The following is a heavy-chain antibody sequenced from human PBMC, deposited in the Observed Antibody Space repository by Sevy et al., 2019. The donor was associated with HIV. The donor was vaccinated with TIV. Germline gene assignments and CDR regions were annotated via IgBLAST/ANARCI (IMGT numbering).Heavy chain of an antibody. J-gene: IGHJ6*02. CDR2: ISGSGGST. CDR3: AKGDRTFYGMDV. CDR1: GFIFGTYA. V-gene: IGHV3-23*01. Sequence: GGSLRLSCAASGFIFGTYAMSWVRQAPGKGLEWVSAISGSGGSTYYADSLKGRFTISRDNSKKKLYLQRNSLRAEDTAVYYCAKGDRTFYGMDVWGQGTTVTVSS.